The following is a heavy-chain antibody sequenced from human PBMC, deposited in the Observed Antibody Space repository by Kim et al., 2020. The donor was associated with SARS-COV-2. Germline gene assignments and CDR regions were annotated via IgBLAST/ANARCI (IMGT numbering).Heavy chain of an antibody. Sequence: GGSLRLSCTASGFTFGDYAMSWFRQAPGKGLEWVGFIRSKAYGGTTEYAASVKGRFTISRDDSKSIAYLQMNSLKTEDTAVYYCTRGLSPPSIAAAGTIWFDPWGQGTLVTVSS. J-gene: IGHJ5*02. CDR1: GFTFGDYA. CDR3: TRGLSPPSIAAAGTIWFDP. CDR2: IRSKAYGGTT. D-gene: IGHD6-13*01. V-gene: IGHV3-49*03.